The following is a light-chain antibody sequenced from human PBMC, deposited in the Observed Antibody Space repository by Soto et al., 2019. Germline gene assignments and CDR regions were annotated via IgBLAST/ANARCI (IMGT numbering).Light chain of an antibody. J-gene: IGLJ1*01. Sequence: ALTQPASVSGSPGQSITISCTGTSSDVGGYKSVSWYQHHPGKAPKLMIYDVTIRSSGVSSRFSGSKSDNTASLTISGLQAEDEADYYCKSYTTRGTYVFGTGTKLTVL. CDR1: SSDVGGYKS. V-gene: IGLV2-14*03. CDR3: KSYTTRGTYV. CDR2: DVT.